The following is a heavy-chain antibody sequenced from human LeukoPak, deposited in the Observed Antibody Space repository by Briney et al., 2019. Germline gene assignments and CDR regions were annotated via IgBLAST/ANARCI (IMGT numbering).Heavy chain of an antibody. Sequence: PSETLSLTCAVYGGSFSGYYWSWIHQPPGKGLEWIGEINHSGSTNYNPSLKSRVTISVDTSKNQFSLKLSSVTAADTAVYYCARGRRIVVVITNNWFDPWGQGTLVTVSS. CDR3: ARGRRIVVVITNNWFDP. J-gene: IGHJ5*02. CDR1: GGSFSGYY. D-gene: IGHD3-22*01. CDR2: INHSGST. V-gene: IGHV4-34*01.